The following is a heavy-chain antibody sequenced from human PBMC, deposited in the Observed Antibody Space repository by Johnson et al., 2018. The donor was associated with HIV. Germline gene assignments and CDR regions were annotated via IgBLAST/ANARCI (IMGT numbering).Heavy chain of an antibody. CDR2: ISWNSGSI. Sequence: VQLVESGGGLVQPGGSLRLSCAASGFTVSSNYMSWVRQAPGKGLEWVSGISWNSGSIGYADSVKGRFTISRDNAKNSLYLQMNSLRAEDSAVYYCASPTSGYSGVKAFDIWGHGTMVTVSS. D-gene: IGHD3-22*01. CDR3: ASPTSGYSGVKAFDI. CDR1: GFTVSSNY. J-gene: IGHJ3*02. V-gene: IGHV3-9*01.